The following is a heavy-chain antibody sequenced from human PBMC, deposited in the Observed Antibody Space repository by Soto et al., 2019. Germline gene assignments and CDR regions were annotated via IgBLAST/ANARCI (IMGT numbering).Heavy chain of an antibody. V-gene: IGHV3-11*01. CDR2: ISSSGSTI. J-gene: IGHJ6*02. CDR1: GFTFSDYY. D-gene: IGHD2-15*01. CDR3: ARVVINCSGGSCYYYYGMDV. Sequence: PGGSLRLSCAASGFTFSDYYMSWIRQAPGKGLEWVSYISSSGSTIYYADSVKGRFTISRDNAKNSLYLQMNSLRAEDTAVYYCARVVINCSGGSCYYYYGMDVWGQGTTVTVSS.